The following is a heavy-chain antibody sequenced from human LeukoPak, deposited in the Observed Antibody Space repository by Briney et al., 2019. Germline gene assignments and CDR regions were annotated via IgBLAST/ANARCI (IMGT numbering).Heavy chain of an antibody. CDR3: ARGLYSGSYEGIHY. CDR1: GFTFSSYV. CDR2: ISYDGSNK. V-gene: IGHV3-30*04. J-gene: IGHJ4*02. Sequence: PGGSLRLSCAASGFTFSSYVMHWVPRAPGKGLEGWTGISYDGSNKYYADSLQGRFTISRDNSKNTIYLHMNSLRVADTAVYYCARGLYSGSYEGIHYWGREPLDSVS. D-gene: IGHD1-26*01.